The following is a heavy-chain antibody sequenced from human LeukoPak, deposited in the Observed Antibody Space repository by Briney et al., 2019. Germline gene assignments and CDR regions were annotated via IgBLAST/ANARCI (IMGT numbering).Heavy chain of an antibody. CDR2: INHSGST. CDR3: ARAPVCVAAVGKYFGF. J-gene: IGHJ4*02. Sequence: SSETLSLTCAVYGGSFSNYYWSWIRQPPGKGLEWIGEINHSGSTNYNPSLKSRLTISVDTSQKQFSLKLSSVTAADTAVYYCARAPVCVAAVGKYFGFWGQGTLVIVSS. V-gene: IGHV4-34*01. CDR1: GGSFSNYY. D-gene: IGHD6-13*01.